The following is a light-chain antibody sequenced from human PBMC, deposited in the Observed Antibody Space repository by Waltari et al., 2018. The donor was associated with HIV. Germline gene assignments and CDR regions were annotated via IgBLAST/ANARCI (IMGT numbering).Light chain of an antibody. CDR1: SSNVGSFT. J-gene: IGLJ1*01. CDR2: SYK. CDR3: AAWDDSLDHYV. Sequence: QSVLTQPPSASGTPGQRVIISCSGTSSNVGSFTVNWYQQLPGTAPKLLIYSYKQRPSGVPDRFAGAKAGTSASLAINGLQSEDEADYYCAAWDDSLDHYVFGTGTKVTVL. V-gene: IGLV1-44*01.